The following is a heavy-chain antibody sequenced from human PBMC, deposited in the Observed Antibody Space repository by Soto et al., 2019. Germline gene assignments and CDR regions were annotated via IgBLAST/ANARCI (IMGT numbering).Heavy chain of an antibody. CDR3: AKAQMLRFRVVILDYFDY. V-gene: IGHV3-23*01. CDR1: GFTFSSYA. CDR2: ISGSGGST. J-gene: IGHJ4*02. D-gene: IGHD3-22*01. Sequence: GGSLRLSCAASGFTFSSYAMSWVRQAPGKGLEWVSAISGSGGSTYYADSVKGRFTISRDNSKNTLYLQMNSLRAEDTAVYYCAKAQMLRFRVVILDYFDYWGQGTLVTVSS.